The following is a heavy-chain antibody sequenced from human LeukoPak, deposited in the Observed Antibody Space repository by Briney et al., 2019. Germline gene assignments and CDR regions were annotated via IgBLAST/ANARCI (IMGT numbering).Heavy chain of an antibody. Sequence: PGGSLRLSCAASGFTFSSYSMNWVRQAPGKGLEWVSSISSSSSYIYYADSVKGRFTISRDNAKNSLYLQMNNLRAEDTALYYCAKDLDSSAYYPEYWGQGTLVTVSS. CDR2: ISSSSSYI. CDR3: AKDLDSSAYYPEY. J-gene: IGHJ4*02. D-gene: IGHD3-22*01. CDR1: GFTFSSYS. V-gene: IGHV3-21*04.